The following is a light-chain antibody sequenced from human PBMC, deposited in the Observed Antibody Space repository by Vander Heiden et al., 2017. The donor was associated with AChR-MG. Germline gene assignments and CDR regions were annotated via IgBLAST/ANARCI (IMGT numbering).Light chain of an antibody. V-gene: IGLV2-14*01. CDR3: SSYTSSSTLV. CDR2: DVS. Sequence: QSALTQPASVSGSPGQSITISCTGTSSDAGGYNYVSWYQQHPGKAPKLMMYDVSNRPSRVSNRFSGSKSGNKASLTISGLQAEDEADYYCSSYTSSSTLVFGGGTKLTVL. J-gene: IGLJ2*01. CDR1: SSDAGGYNY.